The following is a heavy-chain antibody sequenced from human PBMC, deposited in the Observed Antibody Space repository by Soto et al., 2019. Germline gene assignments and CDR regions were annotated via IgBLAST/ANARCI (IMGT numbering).Heavy chain of an antibody. CDR1: GFTFSDYC. CDR3: ARDRVCFGVAVDY. V-gene: IGHV3-11*01. CDR2: ISSSGNTI. Sequence: QVQLVGSGGGLVKPGGSLRLSCAASGFTFSDYCMSWIRQVPGKGLEWVSYISSSGNTIYYADSVKGRFTISRDNAKNSLYLQMNSLRAEDTAVYYCARDRVCFGVAVDYWGQGTLVTVSS. D-gene: IGHD3-3*01. J-gene: IGHJ4*02.